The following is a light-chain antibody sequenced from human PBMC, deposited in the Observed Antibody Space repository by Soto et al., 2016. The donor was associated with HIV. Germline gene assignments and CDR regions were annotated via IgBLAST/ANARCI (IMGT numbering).Light chain of an antibody. V-gene: IGKV1-12*01. CDR1: QGIGSW. CDR2: AAS. J-gene: IGKJ2*01. CDR3: QQSDTPPYI. Sequence: DIQMTQSPSSVSASVGDRVTITCRASQGIGSWLAWYQQKPGKAPNLLIYAASTLQSGVPARFTGSGSGASFTLRIRSIQPEDSATYFCQQSDTPPYIFGQGTKVQIK.